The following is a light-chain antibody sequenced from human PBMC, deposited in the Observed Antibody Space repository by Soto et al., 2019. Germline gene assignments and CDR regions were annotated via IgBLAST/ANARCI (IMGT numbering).Light chain of an antibody. V-gene: IGKV3-20*01. CDR1: QSVSNY. Sequence: EFVLTQSPATLSLSPGERATLSCRASQSVSNYLAWYQQRPGQAPRLLIYGASNRATGIPDRFSGSGSGTDFTLTISRLEPEDFAVYYCQQYGSSGTFGQGTKVDIK. CDR3: QQYGSSGT. J-gene: IGKJ1*01. CDR2: GAS.